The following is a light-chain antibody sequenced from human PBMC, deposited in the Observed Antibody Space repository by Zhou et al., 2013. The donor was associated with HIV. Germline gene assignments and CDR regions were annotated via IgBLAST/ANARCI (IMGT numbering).Light chain of an antibody. CDR3: QHYDGFSRS. CDR2: EAS. Sequence: GDRVTITCRASQSISTWLAWYQQIPGKAPKLLIYEASSLEVGVPSRFSGSGSGTEFTLTIDSLQPDDFATYYCQHYDGFSRSFGQGTKVEIK. CDR1: QSISTW. V-gene: IGKV1-5*03. J-gene: IGKJ1*01.